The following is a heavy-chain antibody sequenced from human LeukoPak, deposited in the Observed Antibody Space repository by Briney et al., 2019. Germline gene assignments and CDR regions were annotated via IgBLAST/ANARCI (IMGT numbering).Heavy chain of an antibody. CDR3: ARDGYCSGSYCYGYYYYMDV. D-gene: IGHD2-15*01. V-gene: IGHV4-59*01. J-gene: IGHJ6*03. CDR1: GGSIGTYY. Sequence: SETLSLTCTASGGSIGTYYWSWIRQPPGKGLEWIGYVYYSGSTNYHPSLKSRVTISVDTSKNQFSLTLSSVTAADTAVYYCARDGYCSGSYCYGYYYYMDVWGTGTTVSVSS. CDR2: VYYSGST.